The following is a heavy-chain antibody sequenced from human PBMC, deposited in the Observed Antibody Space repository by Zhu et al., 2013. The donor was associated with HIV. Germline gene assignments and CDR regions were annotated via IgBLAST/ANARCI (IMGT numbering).Heavy chain of an antibody. Sequence: QVQLVQSGAEVKKPGASVKVSCKASGYTFTSYGISWVRQAPGQGLEWMGWISAYNGNTNYAQKLQGRVTMTTDTSTSTAYMELRSLRSDDTAVYYCARVDCSSTSCYVGLSNYYGMDVWGQGTTVTVSS. D-gene: IGHD2-2*01. CDR1: GYTFTSYG. CDR2: ISAYNGNT. CDR3: ARVDCSSTSCYVGLSNYYGMDV. V-gene: IGHV1-18*04. J-gene: IGHJ6*02.